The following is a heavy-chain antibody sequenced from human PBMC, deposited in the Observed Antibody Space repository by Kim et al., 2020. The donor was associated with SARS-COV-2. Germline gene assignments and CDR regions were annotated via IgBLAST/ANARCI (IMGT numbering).Heavy chain of an antibody. CDR3: ARGGHETFDI. Sequence: SETLSLTCSVSGGSISGFYWRWVRQPPGKGLEWIGYIYYSGNTNYNPSLKTRVDISVDTSKNQFSLKVNSVIAADTAVYFCARGGHETFDIWGQGTMVSV. J-gene: IGHJ3*02. D-gene: IGHD3-10*01. CDR2: IYYSGNT. V-gene: IGHV4-59*01. CDR1: GGSISGFY.